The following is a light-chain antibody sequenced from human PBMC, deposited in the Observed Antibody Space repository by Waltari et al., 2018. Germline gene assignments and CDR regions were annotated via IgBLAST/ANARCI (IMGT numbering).Light chain of an antibody. CDR2: DVS. CDR3: QQRSNWPPT. V-gene: IGKV3-11*01. CDR1: HSVSSS. Sequence: EIVLTQSPATLSLSPGERVTLSCRASHSVSSSLAWYQQKPGQAPRLLFHDVSNRATGIPARFSVSGSGTDFTLTISSLEAEDFAVYYCQQRSNWPPTFGQGTKVEIK. J-gene: IGKJ1*01.